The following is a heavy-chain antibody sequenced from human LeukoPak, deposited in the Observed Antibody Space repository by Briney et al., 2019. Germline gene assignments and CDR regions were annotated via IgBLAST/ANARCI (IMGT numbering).Heavy chain of an antibody. D-gene: IGHD5-18*01. J-gene: IGHJ4*02. CDR1: GFTVSSNY. Sequence: GGSLRLSCAASGFTVSSNYMSWVRQAPGKGLEWVSVIYSGGSTYYADSVKGRFTISRDNSKNTLYLQMNSLRAEDTAVYYCARGIQLWLCLDYWGQGTLVTVSS. CDR3: ARGIQLWLCLDY. V-gene: IGHV3-53*01. CDR2: IYSGGST.